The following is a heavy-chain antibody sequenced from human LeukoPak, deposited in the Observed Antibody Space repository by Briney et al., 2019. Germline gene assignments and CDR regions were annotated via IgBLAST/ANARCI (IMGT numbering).Heavy chain of an antibody. CDR3: ARDLSGDPSVSYGMDV. CDR2: IWYDGSNK. Sequence: PGRSLRLSCAASGFTFSSYGMHWVRQAPGKGLEWVAVIWYDGSNKYYADSVKGRFTISRDNSKNTLYLQMNSLRAEDTAVYYCARDLSGDPSVSYGMDVWGQGTTVTVSS. V-gene: IGHV3-33*01. CDR1: GFTFSSYG. D-gene: IGHD4-17*01. J-gene: IGHJ6*02.